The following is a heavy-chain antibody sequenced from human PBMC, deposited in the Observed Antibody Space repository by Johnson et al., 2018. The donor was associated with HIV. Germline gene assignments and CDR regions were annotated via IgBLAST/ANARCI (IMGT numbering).Heavy chain of an antibody. Sequence: VQLVESGGGLVKPGGSLRLSCAASGFTFSNAWMSWVRQAPGKGLEWVANINQDGSEKYYVDSVKGRFTISRDNSKNTLYLQMNSLRAEDTAVYYCATSGNYDDDAFDIWGQGKWSPSLQ. CDR2: INQDGSEK. J-gene: IGHJ3*02. D-gene: IGHD3-22*01. CDR3: ATSGNYDDDAFDI. CDR1: GFTFSNAW. V-gene: IGHV3-7*01.